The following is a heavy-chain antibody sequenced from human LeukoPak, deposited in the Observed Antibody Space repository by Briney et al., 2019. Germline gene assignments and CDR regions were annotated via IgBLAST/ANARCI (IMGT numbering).Heavy chain of an antibody. CDR1: GYTFSEYY. CDR2: IIPIFGTA. V-gene: IGHV1-69*13. J-gene: IGHJ4*02. Sequence: GASVKVSCKTSGYTFSEYYIYWVRQAPGQGLEWMGGIIPIFGTANYAQKFQGRVTITADESTSTAYMELSSLRSEDTAVYYCAREGGSHFDYWGQGTLVTVSS. CDR3: AREGGSHFDY. D-gene: IGHD1-26*01.